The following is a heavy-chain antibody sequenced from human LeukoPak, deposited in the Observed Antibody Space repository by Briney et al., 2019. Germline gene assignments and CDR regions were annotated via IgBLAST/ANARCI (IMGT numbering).Heavy chain of an antibody. J-gene: IGHJ4*02. CDR3: AREGLGYSYGLDY. CDR1: GGSISSSNW. V-gene: IGHV4-4*02. CDR2: IYHSGST. D-gene: IGHD5-18*01. Sequence: SGTLSLTCAVSGGSISSSNWWSWVRQPPGKGLEWIGEIYHSGSTNYNPSLRSRVTISVDKSKNQFSLKLSSVTAADTAVYYCAREGLGYSYGLDYWGQGTLVTVSS.